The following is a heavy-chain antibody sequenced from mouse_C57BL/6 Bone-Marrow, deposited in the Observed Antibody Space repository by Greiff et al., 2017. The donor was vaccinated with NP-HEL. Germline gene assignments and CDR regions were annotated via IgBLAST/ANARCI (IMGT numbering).Heavy chain of an antibody. V-gene: IGHV1-64*01. J-gene: IGHJ2*01. CDR3: AGLLRYPVFDY. CDR1: GYTFTSYW. Sequence: QVQLQQPGAELVKPGASVKLSCKASGYTFTSYWMHWVKQRPGQGLEWIGMIHPNSGSTNYNEKFKSKATLTVDKSSSTAYMQLSSLTSEDSAVYYCAGLLRYPVFDYWGQGTTLTVSS. D-gene: IGHD1-1*01. CDR2: IHPNSGST.